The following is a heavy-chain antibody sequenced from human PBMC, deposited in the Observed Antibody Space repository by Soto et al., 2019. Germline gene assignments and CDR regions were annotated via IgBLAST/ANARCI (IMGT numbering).Heavy chain of an antibody. V-gene: IGHV1-8*01. D-gene: IGHD3-3*01. J-gene: IGHJ5*02. Sequence: ASVKVSCKASGYTFTSYDINWVRQATGQGLEWMGWMNPNSGNTGYAQKFQGRVTMTRNTSISTAYMELSSLRSEDTAVYYCASLRRYSDFWSGKNSWGLDPWGQGTLVTVSP. CDR3: ASLRRYSDFWSGKNSWGLDP. CDR1: GYTFTSYD. CDR2: MNPNSGNT.